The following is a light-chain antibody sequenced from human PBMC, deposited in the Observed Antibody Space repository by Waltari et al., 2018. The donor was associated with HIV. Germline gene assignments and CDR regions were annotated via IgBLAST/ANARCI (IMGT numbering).Light chain of an antibody. Sequence: IVFTQSPGPLSLSPGERATLYCRARQRVNGNYLVWYQQKPGQAPRLLIYGASNRAAGIPDRFSGSGSGTDFTLTISRLEPEDFAVYYCQQYAGSAYTFGQGTRVEIK. CDR2: GAS. J-gene: IGKJ1*01. V-gene: IGKV3-20*01. CDR3: QQYAGSAYT. CDR1: QRVNGNY.